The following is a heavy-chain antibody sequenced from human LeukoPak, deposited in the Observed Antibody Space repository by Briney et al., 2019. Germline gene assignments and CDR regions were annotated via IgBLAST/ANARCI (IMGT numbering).Heavy chain of an antibody. CDR3: ARRVEYSSGWYYFDY. Sequence: PSETLSLTCTVSGGXISSYYWSWIRQPPGKGLEWIGDIYYSGSTNYNPSLKSRVTISVDTSKNQFSLKLSSVTAADTAVYYCARRVEYSSGWYYFDYWGQGTLVTVSS. V-gene: IGHV4-59*08. D-gene: IGHD6-19*01. CDR2: IYYSGST. CDR1: GGXISSYY. J-gene: IGHJ4*02.